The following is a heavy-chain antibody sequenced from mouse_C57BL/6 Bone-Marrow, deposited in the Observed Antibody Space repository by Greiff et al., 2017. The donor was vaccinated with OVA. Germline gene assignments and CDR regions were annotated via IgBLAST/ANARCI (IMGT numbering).Heavy chain of an antibody. D-gene: IGHD1-1*01. CDR3: LYYGSSLGYFDV. J-gene: IGHJ1*03. V-gene: IGHV1-39*01. CDR1: GYSFTDYN. CDR2: INPNYGTT. Sequence: VQLQQSGPELVKPGASVKISCKASGYSFTDYNMNWVKQSNGKSLEWIGVINPNYGTTSYNQKFKGKATLTVDQSSSTAYMQLNSLTSEDSAVYYCLYYGSSLGYFDVWGTGTTVTVSS.